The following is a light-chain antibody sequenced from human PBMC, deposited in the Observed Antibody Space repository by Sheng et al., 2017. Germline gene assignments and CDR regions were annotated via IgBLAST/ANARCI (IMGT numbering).Light chain of an antibody. CDR2: EAS. CDR1: ESVYRS. CDR3: QQRRNWPLT. Sequence: EIVLTQSPATLSLSPGERGTLSCRASESVYRSIGWYQQKPGQAPRLLIYEASNRATGIPARFSGSGSGTDFTLTISSLEPEDFAFYYCQQRRNWPLTFGGGTKVEI. J-gene: IGKJ4*01. V-gene: IGKV3-11*01.